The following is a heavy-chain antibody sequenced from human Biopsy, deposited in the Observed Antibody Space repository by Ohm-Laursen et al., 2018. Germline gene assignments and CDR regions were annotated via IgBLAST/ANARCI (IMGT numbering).Heavy chain of an antibody. CDR1: GDSFTSYA. CDR3: ARGEGSSWFDP. CDR2: IIPIPNVA. J-gene: IGHJ5*02. D-gene: IGHD1-26*01. Sequence: ASVKVSCKASGDSFTSYAIGWVRQAPGQGLEWLGGIIPIPNVATYAQKFQGRITITADESTSTAYMELSSLTSDDTAVYFCARGEGSSWFDPWGHGTLVTVSS. V-gene: IGHV1-69*10.